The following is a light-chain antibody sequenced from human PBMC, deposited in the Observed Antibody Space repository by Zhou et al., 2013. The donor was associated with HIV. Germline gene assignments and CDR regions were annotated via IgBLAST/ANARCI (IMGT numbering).Light chain of an antibody. V-gene: IGKV1-27*01. J-gene: IGKJ1*01. CDR2: AAS. Sequence: DIQMTQSPSSLSASVGDRVTITCQAGQDVSNYLNWYQHKPGKVPQLLIYAASTLQSGVPSRFSGSGSGTDFTLTISSLQPEDVATYYCQKYNRAPQAFGQGTKVEIK. CDR3: QKYNRAPQA. CDR1: QDVSNY.